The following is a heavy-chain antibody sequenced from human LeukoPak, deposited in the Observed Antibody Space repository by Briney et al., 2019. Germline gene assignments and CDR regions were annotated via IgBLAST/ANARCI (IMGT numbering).Heavy chain of an antibody. J-gene: IGHJ6*02. V-gene: IGHV1-46*01. CDR2: INPSGGST. D-gene: IGHD3-10*01. Sequence: ASVKVSCKASGYTFTSYYMHWVRQAPGQGLEWMGIINPSGGSTSYAQKFQGRVTMTRDTSTSTVYMELSSLSSEDTAVYYCVRDLTMVRGVIINPPYYYGMDVWGQGTTVTVSS. CDR1: GYTFTSYY. CDR3: VRDLTMVRGVIINPPYYYGMDV.